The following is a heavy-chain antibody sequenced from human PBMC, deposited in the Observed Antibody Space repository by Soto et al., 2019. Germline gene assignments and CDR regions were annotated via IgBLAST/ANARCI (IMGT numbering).Heavy chain of an antibody. J-gene: IGHJ4*02. V-gene: IGHV2-5*02. CDR2: IYWADDK. D-gene: IGHD1-26*01. Sequence: QITLKESGPTRVKPTQPLTLTCSFSGFSPTSRPVGVAWIRQPPGKALEWLAVIYWADDKRYSPSLKSRLTLAKDTSKSQVVLTMAYMDPGDTATYFCAHRGAMNGNWEQGYLDHWGQGIRVTVSS. CDR3: AHRGAMNGNWEQGYLDH. CDR1: GFSPTSRPVG.